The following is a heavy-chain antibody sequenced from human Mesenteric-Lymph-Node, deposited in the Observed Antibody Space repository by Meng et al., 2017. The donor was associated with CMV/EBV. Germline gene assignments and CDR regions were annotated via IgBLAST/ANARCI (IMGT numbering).Heavy chain of an antibody. V-gene: IGHV1-8*01. D-gene: IGHD7-27*01. CDR1: GYTFTSYD. J-gene: IGHJ4*02. CDR2: MNPNSGNT. Sequence: CKSSGYTFTSYDINRVRQATGQGLEWMGWMNPNSGNTGSAQNFQGRVTMTRNTSIGTAYMELSSLRSEDTAVYYCARGQRGTGEHDFWGQGTLVTVSS. CDR3: ARGQRGTGEHDF.